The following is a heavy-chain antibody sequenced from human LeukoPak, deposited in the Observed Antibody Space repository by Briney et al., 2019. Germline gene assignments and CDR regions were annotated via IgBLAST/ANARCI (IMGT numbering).Heavy chain of an antibody. Sequence: PERSLRLSCAASGFTFSRYGMHWVRQAPGKGLEGVAVMRYDGSNKNYIDSVKGRFTISRDNSKNTLYLQMNSLRAKDTAVYYCARHQIGSTGYYFDYWGQGSLVTVSS. CDR3: ARHQIGSTGYYFDY. CDR1: GFTFSRYG. J-gene: IGHJ4*02. V-gene: IGHV3-33*01. CDR2: MRYDGSNK. D-gene: IGHD3-22*01.